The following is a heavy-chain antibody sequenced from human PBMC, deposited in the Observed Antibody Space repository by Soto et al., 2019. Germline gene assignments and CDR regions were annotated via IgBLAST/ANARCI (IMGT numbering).Heavy chain of an antibody. D-gene: IGHD6-19*01. CDR2: LHYSGTT. J-gene: IGHJ5*02. V-gene: IGHV4-39*02. Sequence: SETLSLTCNVSRGSIISRKYYWGWIRQPPGKGLEWIASLHYSGTTYYNPSLKSRVTISADTSKTHLSLKLSFVTASDTAVYYCEAGGGIAVAGAWGQGTLVTVSS. CDR3: EAGGGIAVAGA. CDR1: RGSIISRKYY.